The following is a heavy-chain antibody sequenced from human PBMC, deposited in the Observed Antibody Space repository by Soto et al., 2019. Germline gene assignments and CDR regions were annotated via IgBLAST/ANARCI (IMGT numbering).Heavy chain of an antibody. J-gene: IGHJ5*02. V-gene: IGHV4-39*01. D-gene: IGHD6-19*01. Sequence: QLQLHESGPGLVKPSETLSLSCTVSGGSVTSSSYCWAWIRQPPGKGLEWIGIVSSHGTTFYSASLGSRLNIFVDTSKNQVSLRLTSATAADTAVYYCARRGSGWNWFDPWGQGTLVTVSS. CDR2: VSSHGTT. CDR3: ARRGSGWNWFDP. CDR1: GGSVTSSSYC.